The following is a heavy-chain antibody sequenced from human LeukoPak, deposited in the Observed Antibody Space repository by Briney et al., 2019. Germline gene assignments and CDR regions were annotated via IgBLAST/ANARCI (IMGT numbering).Heavy chain of an antibody. CDR1: GFTFSSYW. V-gene: IGHV3-7*05. D-gene: IGHD3-22*01. J-gene: IGHJ4*02. CDR3: ATDSYYFDSSGYLKPLFYFDY. CDR2: IKQDGSDK. Sequence: GGSLRLSCAASGFTFSSYWMSWVRQAPGKGLEWVANIKQDGSDKYYVDSVKGRFTISRDNAKNSLYLQMNSLRAEDTAVYYCATDSYYFDSSGYLKPLFYFDYWGQGTLVTVSS.